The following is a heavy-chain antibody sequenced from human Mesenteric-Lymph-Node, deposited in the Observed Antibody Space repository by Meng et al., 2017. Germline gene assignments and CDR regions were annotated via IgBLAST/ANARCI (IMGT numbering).Heavy chain of an antibody. J-gene: IGHJ6*02. V-gene: IGHV4-59*01. CDR2: IYYSGST. D-gene: IGHD4-17*01. Sequence: SETLSLTCTVSGGSISSYYWSWIRQPPGKGLEWIGYIYYSGSTNYNPSLKSRVTISVDTSKNQFSLKLSSVTAADTAVYYCARDGHDYGDYTQRYYYYGMDVWGQGTTVTVSS. CDR1: GGSISSYY. CDR3: ARDGHDYGDYTQRYYYYGMDV.